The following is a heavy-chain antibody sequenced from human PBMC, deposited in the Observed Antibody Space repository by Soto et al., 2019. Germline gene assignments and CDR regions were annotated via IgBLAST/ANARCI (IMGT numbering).Heavy chain of an antibody. J-gene: IGHJ5*02. Sequence: SETLSLTCTVSGGSISSSSYYWGWIRQPPGKGLEWIGSIYYSGSTYYNPSLKSRVTISVDTSKNQFSLKLSSVTAADTAVYYCARQCGSSAVAARSLDPWGQGTLVTVSS. CDR3: ARQCGSSAVAARSLDP. CDR2: IYYSGST. CDR1: GGSISSSSYY. D-gene: IGHD2-15*01. V-gene: IGHV4-39*01.